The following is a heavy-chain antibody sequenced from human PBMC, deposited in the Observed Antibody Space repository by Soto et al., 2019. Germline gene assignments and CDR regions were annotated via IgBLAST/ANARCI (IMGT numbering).Heavy chain of an antibody. Sequence: SETLSLTCTVSGGSISGYYWSWIRQPPGKRLEWIGYIYYTGSTNYNPSLRSRVTISIDNSKNTLYLQMNSLRAEDTAVYYCAKDWNPVAARPPHFDYWGQGTLVTVSS. CDR3: AKDWNPVAARPPHFDY. V-gene: IGHV4-59*12. D-gene: IGHD6-6*01. CDR1: GGSISGYY. CDR2: IYYTGST. J-gene: IGHJ4*02.